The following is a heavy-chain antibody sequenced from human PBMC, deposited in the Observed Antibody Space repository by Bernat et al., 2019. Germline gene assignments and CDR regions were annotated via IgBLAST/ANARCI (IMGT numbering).Heavy chain of an antibody. V-gene: IGHV3-30*01. CDR2: ISYDGSNK. CDR1: GFTFSSYA. D-gene: IGHD3-16*02. J-gene: IGHJ4*02. Sequence: QVQLVESGGGVVQPGRSLRLSCAASGFTFSSYAMHWVRQAPGKGLEWVAVISYDGSNKYYADSVKGRFTISRDNSKNTLYLQMNSLRAEDTAVYYCARDARYDYIWGSYRISYYLDYWGQGTLVTVSS. CDR3: ARDARYDYIWGSYRISYYLDY.